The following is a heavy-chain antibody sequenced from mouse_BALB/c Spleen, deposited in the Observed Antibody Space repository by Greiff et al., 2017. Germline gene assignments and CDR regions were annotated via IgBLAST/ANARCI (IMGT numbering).Heavy chain of an antibody. CDR2: IDPSDSET. V-gene: IGHV1S126*01. Sequence: QVQLKESGPQLVRPGASVKISCKASGYSFTSYWMHWVKQRPGQGLEWIGMIDPSDSETRLNQKFKDKATLTVDKSSSTAYMQLSSPTSEDSAVYYCAGGDYDRGAYWGQGTLVTVS. D-gene: IGHD2-4*01. CDR1: GYSFTSYW. J-gene: IGHJ3*01. CDR3: AGGDYDRGAY.